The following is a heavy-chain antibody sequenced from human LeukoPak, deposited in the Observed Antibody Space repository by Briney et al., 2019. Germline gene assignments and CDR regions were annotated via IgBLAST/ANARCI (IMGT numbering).Heavy chain of an antibody. Sequence: GGSLRLSCTASGFTFSGAAMHWVRQASGKGPEWVGHIRSKPNNYATAYAASVKGRFTISRDDSKNTAYLQMNSLKIEDTAVYYCTRPLGAAAGTYFDPWGQGTLVTVSS. CDR3: TRPLGAAAGTYFDP. D-gene: IGHD6-13*01. J-gene: IGHJ5*02. CDR1: GFTFSGAA. CDR2: IRSKPNNYAT. V-gene: IGHV3-73*01.